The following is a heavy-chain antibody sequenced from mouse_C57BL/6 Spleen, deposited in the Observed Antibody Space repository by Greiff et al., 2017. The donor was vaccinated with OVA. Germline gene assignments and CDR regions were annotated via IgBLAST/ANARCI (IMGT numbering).Heavy chain of an antibody. CDR3: ERQPITTVVATNAMDY. V-gene: IGHV5-6*01. D-gene: IGHD1-1*01. J-gene: IGHJ4*01. CDR1: GFTFSSYG. CDR2: ISSGGSYT. Sequence: EVQGVESGGDLVKPGGSLKLSCAASGFTFSSYGMSWVRQTPDKRLGWVATISSGGSYTYYPDSVKGRFTISRDNAKNTLYLQMSSLKSEDTAMYYCERQPITTVVATNAMDYWGQGTSVTVSS.